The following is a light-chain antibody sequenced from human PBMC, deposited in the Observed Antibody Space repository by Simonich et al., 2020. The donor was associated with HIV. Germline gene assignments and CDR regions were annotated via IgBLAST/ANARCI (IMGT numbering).Light chain of an antibody. CDR1: QSISTY. CDR2: DAS. J-gene: IGKJ1*01. CDR3: QLRSNWPPT. V-gene: IGKV3-11*01. Sequence: EIVLTQSPATLSLSPGKRPTLSCWARQSISTYIAWYQHNPGQAPRLLINDASNRATGIPARFSGSGSGTNFTLTISSLEPEDFAVYYCQLRSNWPPTFGQGTKVEIK.